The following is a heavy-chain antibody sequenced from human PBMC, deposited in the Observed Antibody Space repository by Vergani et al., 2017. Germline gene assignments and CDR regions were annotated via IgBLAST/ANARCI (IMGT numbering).Heavy chain of an antibody. J-gene: IGHJ4*02. CDR1: GESFSGYY. V-gene: IGHV4-34*01. Sequence: QVQLQQWGAGLLKPSETLSLTCAVYGESFSGYYWSWIRQPPGTGLGWIGEINHGGSTNYSPSLKSRVTISVDTSKNQFSLKLNSVTAADTAVYYCARLSLGSTSDYWGQGTLVTVSS. CDR3: ARLSLGSTSDY. CDR2: INHGGST. D-gene: IGHD6-13*01.